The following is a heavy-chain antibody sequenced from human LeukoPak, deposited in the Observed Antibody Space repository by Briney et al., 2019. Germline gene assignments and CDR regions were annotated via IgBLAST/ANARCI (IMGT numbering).Heavy chain of an antibody. CDR3: ARVVLRVSRDSSHFDY. CDR2: INPSGGST. Sequence: ASVKVSCKASGYTFTSYYMHWVRQAPGQGLEWMGIINPSGGSTSYAQKFQGRVTITADKSTSTAYMELSSLRSEDTAVYYCARVVLRVSRDSSHFDYWGQGTLVTVSS. J-gene: IGHJ4*02. D-gene: IGHD2-8*01. CDR1: GYTFTSYY. V-gene: IGHV1-46*01.